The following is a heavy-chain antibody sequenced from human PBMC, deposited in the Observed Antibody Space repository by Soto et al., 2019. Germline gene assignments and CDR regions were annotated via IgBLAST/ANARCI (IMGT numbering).Heavy chain of an antibody. J-gene: IGHJ4*02. V-gene: IGHV3-23*01. Sequence: GGSLRLSCAASGFTFSTYAMRWVRQAPGKGLEWVSAISGRGDSTYYADSVKGRFTISRDNSKNTLYLQMNSLRAEDTAVYYCARRGSGSYYDYWGQGTLVTVSS. D-gene: IGHD1-26*01. CDR2: ISGRGDST. CDR1: GFTFSTYA. CDR3: ARRGSGSYYDY.